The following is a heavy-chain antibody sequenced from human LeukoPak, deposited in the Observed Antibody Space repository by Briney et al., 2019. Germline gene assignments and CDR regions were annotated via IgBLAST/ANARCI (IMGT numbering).Heavy chain of an antibody. V-gene: IGHV3-23*01. Sequence: GGSLRLSCAASGFTFSSYAMSWVRQAPGKGLEWVSAISGSGGSTYYADSVKGRFTISRDNSKNTLYLQMNILRAEDTAVYYCAKAGYCSSTSCSLYYYYMDVWGIGTTVTVSS. D-gene: IGHD2-2*01. CDR1: GFTFSSYA. CDR3: AKAGYCSSTSCSLYYYYMDV. J-gene: IGHJ6*03. CDR2: ISGSGGST.